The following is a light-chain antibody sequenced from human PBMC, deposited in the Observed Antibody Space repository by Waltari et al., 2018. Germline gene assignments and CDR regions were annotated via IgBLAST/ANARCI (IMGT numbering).Light chain of an antibody. CDR1: SSDVGPYNL. V-gene: IGLV2-14*02. J-gene: IGLJ2*01. CDR2: EGT. Sequence: QSALTQPASVSGSPGQSITLSCPGTSSDVGPYNLVSWYQQHPGKAPKLMIYEGTKRPSGVSNRFSGSKSGNTASLTISGLQAEDEAHYYCQSYDSSLSDVVFGGGTKLTVL. CDR3: QSYDSSLSDVV.